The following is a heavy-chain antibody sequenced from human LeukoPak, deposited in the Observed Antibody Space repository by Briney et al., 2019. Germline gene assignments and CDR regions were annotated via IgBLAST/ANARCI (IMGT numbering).Heavy chain of an antibody. CDR1: GGSISSYY. J-gene: IGHJ4*02. CDR2: IYYSGST. V-gene: IGHV4-59*08. Sequence: SSETLSLTCTVSGGSISSYYWSWIRQPPGKGLEWIGYIYYSGSTNHNPSLKSRVTISVDTSKNQFSLTLSSVTAADTAVYYCAKRNAENYDSSGYPLYYFDYWGQGILVTVSS. CDR3: AKRNAENYDSSGYPLYYFDY. D-gene: IGHD3-22*01.